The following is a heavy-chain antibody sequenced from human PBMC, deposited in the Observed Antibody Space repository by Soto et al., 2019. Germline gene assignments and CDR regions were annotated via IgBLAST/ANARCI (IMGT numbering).Heavy chain of an antibody. J-gene: IGHJ4*02. CDR2: INPSGRST. CDR1: GYTFPSSY. V-gene: IGHV1-46*03. D-gene: IGHD6-19*01. Sequence: ASVKVSCKASGYTFPSSYMHWVRQAPGQEHEWMKIINPSGRSTSYAQKFQGRVTMTRDTSTSTVYMELSSLRSEDMAVYFFASPLEDSSGWYPIYSFDYWGQGTLVTVSS. CDR3: ASPLEDSSGWYPIYSFDY.